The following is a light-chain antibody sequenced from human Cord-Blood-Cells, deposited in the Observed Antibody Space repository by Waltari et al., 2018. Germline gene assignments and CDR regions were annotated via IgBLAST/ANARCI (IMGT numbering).Light chain of an antibody. Sequence: DIQMTQSPPSPSASVGHRVTITCPASQSISSYLNWYQQKPGKAPKPLIYAASSLQSGVPSRFSGSGSGTDFTLTISSLQPEDFATYYCQQSYSTPYTFGQGTKLEIK. J-gene: IGKJ2*01. CDR1: QSISSY. CDR3: QQSYSTPYT. CDR2: AAS. V-gene: IGKV1-39*01.